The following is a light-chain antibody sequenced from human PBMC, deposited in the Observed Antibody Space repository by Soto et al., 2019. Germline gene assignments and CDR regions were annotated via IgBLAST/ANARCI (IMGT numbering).Light chain of an antibody. CDR1: KSVDFH. V-gene: IGKV3-11*01. Sequence: VLTQSPATLSLSPGKRATLSCRASKSVDFHLAWYQQKPGQAPRLLIYDASVRATGTPARFSGSGSGTAYTLTISSLEPEDFALYYCQQRSTWPTFGQGTRLEIK. CDR3: QQRSTWPT. J-gene: IGKJ5*01. CDR2: DAS.